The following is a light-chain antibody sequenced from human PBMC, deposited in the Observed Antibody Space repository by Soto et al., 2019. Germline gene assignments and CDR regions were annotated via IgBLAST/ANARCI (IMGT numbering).Light chain of an antibody. CDR2: GAS. CDR1: QSLSSN. CDR3: QQYNNWPRT. V-gene: IGKV3-15*01. Sequence: EIVMTQSPATLSVSPGERATLSCRASQSLSSNLAWYQQKPGQAPRLLIYGASTRATGIPARFSGSGSGTEFTLTISSLQSADFAVYYCQQYNNWPRTFGQGTKVEIQ. J-gene: IGKJ1*01.